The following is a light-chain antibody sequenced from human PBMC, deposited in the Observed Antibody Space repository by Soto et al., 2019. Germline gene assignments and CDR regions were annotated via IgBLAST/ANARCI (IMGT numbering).Light chain of an antibody. J-gene: IGLJ1*01. CDR2: DDN. V-gene: IGLV1-51*01. CDR3: GSWDSSLSAYV. Sequence: QSALTQPPSVSAAPGQKVTISCSGSSSNIGGNSVSWYQQLPGTAPKLLIYDDNKRPSGIPDRFSGSKSGTSATLGITGFQTGDEADYYCGSWDSSLSAYVLGTGTKGTAL. CDR1: SSNIGGNS.